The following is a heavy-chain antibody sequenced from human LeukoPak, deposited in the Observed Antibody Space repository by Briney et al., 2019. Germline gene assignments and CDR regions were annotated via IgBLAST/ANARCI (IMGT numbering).Heavy chain of an antibody. J-gene: IGHJ5*02. D-gene: IGHD6-13*01. V-gene: IGHV1-69*05. Sequence: SVKVSFKASGGTFSSYAISWVRQAPGQGLEWMGRIIPIFGTANYAQKFQGSVTITTDESTSTAYMERSSLRSEDTDVYYCARGVRGAKGSSWYGNWFDPWGQGTLVTVSS. CDR3: ARGVRGAKGSSWYGNWFDP. CDR2: IIPIFGTA. CDR1: GGTFSSYA.